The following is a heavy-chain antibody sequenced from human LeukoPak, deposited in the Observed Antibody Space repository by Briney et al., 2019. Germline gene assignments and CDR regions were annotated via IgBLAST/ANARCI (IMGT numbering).Heavy chain of an antibody. J-gene: IGHJ6*02. Sequence: PSETLSLTCTVSGGSISSSSYYWGWIRQHPGKGLEWIGYIYYSGSTYYNPSLKSRVTISVDTSKNQFSLKLSSVTAADTAVYYCATRGGAYYDFWSGYYTSGLDVWGQGTTVTVSS. D-gene: IGHD3-3*01. CDR2: IYYSGST. V-gene: IGHV4-31*03. CDR1: GGSISSSSYY. CDR3: ATRGGAYYDFWSGYYTSGLDV.